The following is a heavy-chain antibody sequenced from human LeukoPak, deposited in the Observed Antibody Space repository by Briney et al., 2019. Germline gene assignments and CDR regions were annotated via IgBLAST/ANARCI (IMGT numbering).Heavy chain of an antibody. Sequence: ASVKVSCTTSGYTFANYGMHWVRQAPRQSLEWMGWINTGNGNTKSSQTFQDRVALTRDTSASTAYMELNSLSSEDTAVYYCARVPLSDSSGHYYPHWGQGTLVTVSS. CDR2: INTGNGNT. CDR1: GYTFANYG. J-gene: IGHJ1*01. CDR3: ARVPLSDSSGHYYPH. D-gene: IGHD3-22*01. V-gene: IGHV1-3*04.